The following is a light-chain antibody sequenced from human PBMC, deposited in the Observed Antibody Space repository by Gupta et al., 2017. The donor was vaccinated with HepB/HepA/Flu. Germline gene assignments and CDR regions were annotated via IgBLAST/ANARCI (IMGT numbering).Light chain of an antibody. V-gene: IGKV1-39*01. CDR2: DVS. J-gene: IGKJ3*01. CDR1: RSISSR. CDR3: QQKYRRWD. Sequence: DLQMTQSPSSLAASVGDRVTITCRASRSISSRLNWYQQKPGKAPELLIYDVSTLQRGVPPRFSGSRSGTDFILTIIRRQPEYLATYYCQQKYRRWDFGPGTRVDIK.